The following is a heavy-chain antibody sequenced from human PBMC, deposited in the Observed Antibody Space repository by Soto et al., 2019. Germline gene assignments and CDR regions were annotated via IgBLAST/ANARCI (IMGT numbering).Heavy chain of an antibody. CDR2: ISAYNGNT. CDR3: ARDLLHCSSTSCLKNFDY. J-gene: IGHJ4*02. V-gene: IGHV1-18*01. Sequence: APVKVSCKASGYTFTSYGISWVRQAPGQGLEWMGWISAYNGNTNYAQKLQGRVTMTTDTSTSTAYMELRSLRSDDTTVYYCARDLLHCSSTSCLKNFDYWGQGTLVTVSS. CDR1: GYTFTSYG. D-gene: IGHD2-2*01.